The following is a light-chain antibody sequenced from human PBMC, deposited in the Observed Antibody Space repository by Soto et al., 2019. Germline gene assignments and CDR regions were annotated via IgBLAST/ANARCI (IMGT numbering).Light chain of an antibody. J-gene: IGKJ1*01. V-gene: IGKV3-20*01. Sequence: EVVVTQSPGVLSLSPGERATLSCRASQSLTSSYLAWYQQKPGQAPRLLIHGASIRATGIPDRFSGSGSGTDFTLTISRLEPEDFAVYYCQQYATSPRTFGPGTKVEIK. CDR3: QQYATSPRT. CDR2: GAS. CDR1: QSLTSSY.